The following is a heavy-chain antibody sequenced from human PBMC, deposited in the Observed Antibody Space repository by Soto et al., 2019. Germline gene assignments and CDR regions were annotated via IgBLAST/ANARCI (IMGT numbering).Heavy chain of an antibody. Sequence: QVHLVQSGGEVKKPGASVRVSCKASGYPFVSYAISWVRQAPGQGPEWMGWISGYNANTKYAQKFQGRVTMTTDTSTSTAYMELRSLRSDDTAVYYCARGTIVVAPYFYMDVWGKGTTVTVSS. D-gene: IGHD2-2*01. CDR1: GYPFVSYA. CDR2: ISGYNANT. V-gene: IGHV1-18*01. CDR3: ARGTIVVAPYFYMDV. J-gene: IGHJ6*03.